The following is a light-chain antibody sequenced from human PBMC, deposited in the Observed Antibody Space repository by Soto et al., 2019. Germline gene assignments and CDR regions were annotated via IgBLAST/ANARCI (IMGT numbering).Light chain of an antibody. CDR3: LLSYSGARL. CDR1: TGAVTSGLY. Sequence: QAVVTQEPSLTVSPGGTVTLTCVSSTGAVTSGLYPYWFQQRPGQAPRTLIYDTTNKHSWTPARFSGSLLGGKAALTLSGAQPEDEAEYYCLLSYSGARLFGGGTKLTVL. CDR2: DTT. V-gene: IGLV7-46*01. J-gene: IGLJ2*01.